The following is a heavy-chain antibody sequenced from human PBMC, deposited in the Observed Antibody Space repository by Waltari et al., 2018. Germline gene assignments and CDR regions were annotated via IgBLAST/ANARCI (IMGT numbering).Heavy chain of an antibody. Sequence: EVQLVESGGGLVQPGGSLRLSCAASGFSFSSYGMNWVRQAPGKGLEWVAHMIGGGYPIYYADAVKGRFTISRDNAKNSLFLQMNGLRAEDTAVYYCAPMGASRLTWTDWGQGTLVTVSS. D-gene: IGHD1-26*01. CDR3: APMGASRLTWTD. CDR2: MIGGGYPI. V-gene: IGHV3-48*01. J-gene: IGHJ4*02. CDR1: GFSFSSYG.